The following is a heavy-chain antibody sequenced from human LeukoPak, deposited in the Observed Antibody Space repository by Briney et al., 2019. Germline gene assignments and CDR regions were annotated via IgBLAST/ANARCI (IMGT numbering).Heavy chain of an antibody. CDR3: ARGQVGSYSFYYYYGMDV. CDR2: INHSGST. J-gene: IGHJ6*02. CDR1: GGSFSGYY. V-gene: IGHV4-34*01. Sequence: PSETLSLTCAVYGGSFSGYYWSWIRQPPGKGLEWIGEINHSGSTNYSPSLKSRVTISVDTSKNQFSLKLSSVTAADTAVYYCARGQVGSYSFYYYYGMDVWGQGTTVTVSS. D-gene: IGHD1-26*01.